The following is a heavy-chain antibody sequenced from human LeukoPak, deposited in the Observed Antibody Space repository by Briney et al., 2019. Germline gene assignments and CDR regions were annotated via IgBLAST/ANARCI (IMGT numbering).Heavy chain of an antibody. J-gene: IGHJ4*02. CDR1: GFTFSDSY. Sequence: GGSLRLSCAASGFTFSDSYMSWIRQAPGKGLEYISYISSSGSTIYYADTVKGRFTLSRDNAKNSLSLEMNSLRAEDTAVYYCARGKYSFDYWGQGTLVTVSS. CDR3: ARGKYSFDY. CDR2: ISSSGSTI. V-gene: IGHV3-11*01.